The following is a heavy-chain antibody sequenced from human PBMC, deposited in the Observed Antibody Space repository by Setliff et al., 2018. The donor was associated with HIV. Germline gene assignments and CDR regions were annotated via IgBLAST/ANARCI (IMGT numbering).Heavy chain of an antibody. V-gene: IGHV3-48*03. J-gene: IGHJ6*02. CDR2: ITGSGDTI. D-gene: IGHD2-2*01. CDR1: GFTFSNYE. Sequence: GGSLRLSCAASGFTFSNYEMSWVRQAPGKGPEWVSYITGSGDTIYYADSVKGRFTISRENAKNSLYLQMNNVRAGDTAVYCCARSEKYCSSVSCFRGCYGMDVWGHGATVTVSS. CDR3: ARSEKYCSSVSCFRGCYGMDV.